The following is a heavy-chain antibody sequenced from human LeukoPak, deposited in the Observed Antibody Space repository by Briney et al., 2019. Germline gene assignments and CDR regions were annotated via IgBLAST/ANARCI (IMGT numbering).Heavy chain of an antibody. Sequence: GASVKVSCKASGYIFTDYAITWVRQVPGQGLEWMGWISAYNGNTNYAQKLQGRVTMTTDTSTSTAYMELRSLRSDDTAVYYCARTPTVTTRPYWGQGTLVTVSS. D-gene: IGHD4-17*01. J-gene: IGHJ4*02. CDR3: ARTPTVTTRPY. V-gene: IGHV1-18*01. CDR2: ISAYNGNT. CDR1: GYIFTDYA.